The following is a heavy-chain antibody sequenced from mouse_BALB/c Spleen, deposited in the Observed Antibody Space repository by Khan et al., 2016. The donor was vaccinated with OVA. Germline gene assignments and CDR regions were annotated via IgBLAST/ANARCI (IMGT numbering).Heavy chain of an antibody. Sequence: QVQLKESGAELARPGASVKMSCKASGYTFTSYTIHWIKKRPGQGLEWIGYINPSNDYTNYNQKFKDKATLTTDKSSTKAYLRLSSLTSDDSAVYNCVRNGAYHRNDGWFAYWGQVTLVTVSA. CDR2: INPSNDYT. CDR1: GYTFTSYT. V-gene: IGHV1-4*01. CDR3: VRNGAYHRNDGWFAY. D-gene: IGHD2-14*01. J-gene: IGHJ3*01.